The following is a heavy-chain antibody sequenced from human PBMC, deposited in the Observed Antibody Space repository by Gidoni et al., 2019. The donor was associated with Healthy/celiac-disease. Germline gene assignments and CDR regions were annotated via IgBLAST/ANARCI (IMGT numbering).Heavy chain of an antibody. D-gene: IGHD2-21*01. CDR3: AKTVFGAFFSFQH. J-gene: IGHJ1*01. Sequence: SGFTFSSYAMSWVRQAPGKGLEWVSAISGSGGSTYYADSVKGRFTISRDNSKNTLYLQMNSLRAEDTAVYYCAKTVFGAFFSFQHGGQGTLVTVSS. V-gene: IGHV3-23*01. CDR1: GFTFSSYA. CDR2: ISGSGGST.